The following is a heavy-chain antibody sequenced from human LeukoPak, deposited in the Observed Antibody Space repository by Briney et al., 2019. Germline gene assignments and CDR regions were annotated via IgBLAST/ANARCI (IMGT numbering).Heavy chain of an antibody. D-gene: IGHD6-19*01. CDR3: VGDRGSGWYYKDL. CDR1: GFTFSIYA. Sequence: LGGSLRLTCAASGFTFSIYAMSWVRQAPGKGLEWVSVINSNGGTAHYAGSVRGRFTISRDNSKNVVSLQMKSLRADDTAIYFCVGDRGSGWYYKDLWGQGTLVTGSS. J-gene: IGHJ4*02. CDR2: INSNGGTA. V-gene: IGHV3-23*01.